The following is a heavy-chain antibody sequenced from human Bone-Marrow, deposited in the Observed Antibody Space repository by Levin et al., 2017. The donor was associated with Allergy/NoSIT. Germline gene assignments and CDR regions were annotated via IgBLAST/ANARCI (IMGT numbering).Heavy chain of an antibody. J-gene: IGHJ6*02. V-gene: IGHV4-4*07. Sequence: PSETLSLTCTVSGDSMTTYYWNWIRQPAGQGLEWIGRIYTSGTTNYNPSLKGRISMSLDTSKNSLSLTLNSVTAADTAVYYCARGAGHHYGPSYYYGMDVWGQGTTVTVSS. D-gene: IGHD3-10*01. CDR3: ARGAGHHYGPSYYYGMDV. CDR1: GDSMTTYY. CDR2: IYTSGTT.